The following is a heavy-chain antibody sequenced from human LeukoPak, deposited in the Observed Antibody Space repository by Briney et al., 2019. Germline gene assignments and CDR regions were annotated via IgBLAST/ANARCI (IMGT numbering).Heavy chain of an antibody. V-gene: IGHV3-23*01. CDR1: GFIYNIYA. J-gene: IGHJ4*02. Sequence: GGSLRLSCAASGFIYNIYAMSWVRQAPGKGLEWVSGINNSGGSTYYADSVKGRFTISRDNSKNTLYLQMNSLRAEDTAVYYCARTASDGYNAIGLDYWGQGTLVTVSS. D-gene: IGHD5-24*01. CDR2: INNSGGST. CDR3: ARTASDGYNAIGLDY.